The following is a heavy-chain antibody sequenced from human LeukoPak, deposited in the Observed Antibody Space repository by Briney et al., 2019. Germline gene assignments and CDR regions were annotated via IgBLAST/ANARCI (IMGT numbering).Heavy chain of an antibody. CDR1: GGSISSGGYY. CDR3: ARRALGTTVTFDY. J-gene: IGHJ4*02. D-gene: IGHD4-11*01. CDR2: IYHSGST. Sequence: SETLSLTCTVSGGSISSGGYYWSWIRQPPGKGLEWIGYIYHSGSTYYNPSLKSRVTISVDTSKNQFSLKLSSVTAADTAVYYCARRALGTTVTFDYWGQGTLVTVSS. V-gene: IGHV4-30-2*01.